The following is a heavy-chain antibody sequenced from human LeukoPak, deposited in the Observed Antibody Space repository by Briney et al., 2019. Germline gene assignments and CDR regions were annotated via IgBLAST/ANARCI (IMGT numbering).Heavy chain of an antibody. V-gene: IGHV3-21*01. D-gene: IGHD4/OR15-4a*01. CDR2: IGSRTGNI. CDR3: ARETEPLDYGDSTNLDY. Sequence: GGSLRLSCAASGFTFSSYSMNWVRQDPGKGLEWVAFIGSRTGNIYYVDSVKGRFSISRDNAKDSVYLQMNSLRADDTAVYYCARETEPLDYGDSTNLDYWGQGTLVTVSS. CDR1: GFTFSSYS. J-gene: IGHJ4*02.